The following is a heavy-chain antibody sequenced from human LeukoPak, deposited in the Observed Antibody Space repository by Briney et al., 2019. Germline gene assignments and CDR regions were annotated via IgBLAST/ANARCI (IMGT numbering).Heavy chain of an antibody. V-gene: IGHV1-8*01. CDR2: MNPNCGNT. Sequence: GASVKVSCKASGYTFTTYDINWVRQATGQGLEWMGWMNPNCGNTAYAQKFQGRVTMTRNTSISTAFMELSGLRSEDTAVYFCARRNTAMVAGLDYWGQGSLVTVSS. D-gene: IGHD5-18*01. CDR1: GYTFTTYD. CDR3: ARRNTAMVAGLDY. J-gene: IGHJ4*02.